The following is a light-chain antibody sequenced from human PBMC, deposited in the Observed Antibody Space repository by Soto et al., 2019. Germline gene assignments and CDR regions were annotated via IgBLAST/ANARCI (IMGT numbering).Light chain of an antibody. CDR1: SSDVGAYNY. J-gene: IGLJ3*02. V-gene: IGLV2-8*01. CDR3: VSYAGGSIGV. Sequence: QSALTQPPSASGSPGQSVTISCTGTSSDVGAYNYVSWYQQHPGKAPKLMIYDVTKRPSGVPDRFSGSKSGNTAALTVGGLQAEVEADYYCVSYAGGSIGVFGGGTKQTVL. CDR2: DVT.